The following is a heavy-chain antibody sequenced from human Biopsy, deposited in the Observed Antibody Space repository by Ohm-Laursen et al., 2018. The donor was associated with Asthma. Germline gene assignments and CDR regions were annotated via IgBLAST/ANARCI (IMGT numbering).Heavy chain of an antibody. CDR2: TNERGVT. CDR3: ARGPELDV. V-gene: IGHV4-34*01. Sequence: SETLSLTCDVYPGSFSGFFWTWIRQSPGKGLEGIGETNERGVTNNNPSLKSRVIISIDTYWNRVSLKLTPVTAADTAVYYCARGPELDVWGQGTTVTVSS. CDR1: PGSFSGFF. J-gene: IGHJ6*02.